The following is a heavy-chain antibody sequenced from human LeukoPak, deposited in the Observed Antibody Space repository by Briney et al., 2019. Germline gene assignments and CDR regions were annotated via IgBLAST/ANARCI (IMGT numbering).Heavy chain of an antibody. CDR1: GFTFSSYA. D-gene: IGHD3-22*01. Sequence: GGSLRLSCATSGFTFSSYAVSWVRQAPGKGLEWVSTISDSGSSTYYADSVKGRFTISRDNSKNTLYLQMNSLRAEDTAVYYCAKSGYYHWFDPWGQGTLVTVSS. J-gene: IGHJ5*02. V-gene: IGHV3-23*01. CDR3: AKSGYYHWFDP. CDR2: ISDSGSST.